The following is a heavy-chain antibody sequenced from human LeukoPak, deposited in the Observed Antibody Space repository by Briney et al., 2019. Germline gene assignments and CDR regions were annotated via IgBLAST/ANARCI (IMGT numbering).Heavy chain of an antibody. CDR1: GFTFSSYA. J-gene: IGHJ4*02. CDR2: ISGSGGST. V-gene: IGHV3-23*01. Sequence: GGSLRLSCAASGFTFSSYAMSWVRQAPGKGLEWVSAISGSGGSTYYADSVKGRFTISRDNSKNTLYLQMNSLRAEDTAVYYCAKDGSTYYDFWSGTQPFDYWGQGTLVTVSS. D-gene: IGHD3-3*01. CDR3: AKDGSTYYDFWSGTQPFDY.